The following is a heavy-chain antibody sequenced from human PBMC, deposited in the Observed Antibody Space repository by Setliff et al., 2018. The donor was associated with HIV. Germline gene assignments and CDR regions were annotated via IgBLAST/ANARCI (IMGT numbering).Heavy chain of an antibody. CDR3: ARPHSGRGGGAYFDP. CDR2: ILDGRVT. D-gene: IGHD6-19*01. V-gene: IGHV4-39*01. CDR1: GDSITSGHFY. Sequence: SETLSLTCTVSGDSITSGHFYWGWIRQAPGKGLEWIGNILDGRVTFFNPSLRGRVTISVDASKNQVSLNLRSVTAADSAVYHCARPHSGRGGGAYFDPWGQGILVTSPQ. J-gene: IGHJ5*02.